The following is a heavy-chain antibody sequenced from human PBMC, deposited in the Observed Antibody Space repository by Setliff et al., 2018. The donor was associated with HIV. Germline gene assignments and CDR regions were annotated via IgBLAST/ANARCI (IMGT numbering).Heavy chain of an antibody. D-gene: IGHD3-22*01. CDR1: GGSISSGNYY. CDR2: IYTSGST. V-gene: IGHV4-61*09. CDR3: AREGDWDSSGYYRYYYYMDV. J-gene: IGHJ6*03. Sequence: SETLSLTCTVSGGSISSGNYYWSWIRQPAGKGLEWIGHIYTSGSTNYNPSLKSRVTISVDTSKNQFSLKLSSVTAADTAVYYCAREGDWDSSGYYRYYYYMDVWGKGTTVTVSS.